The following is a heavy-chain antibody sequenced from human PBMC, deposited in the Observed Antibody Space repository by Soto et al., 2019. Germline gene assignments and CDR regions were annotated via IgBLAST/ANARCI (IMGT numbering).Heavy chain of an antibody. CDR2: IKSKTDVGTT. V-gene: IGHV3-15*07. J-gene: IGHJ4*01. CDR3: ATDSYSTMIVVCFYY. D-gene: IGHD3-22*01. CDR1: GFTFSNAW. Sequence: GGSLRLSCAASGFTFSNAWINWVRQAPGKGLEWIGRIKSKTDVGTTDFAATVQGTFALSRDDSKDMVYLQTSSLKPEAPGISYCATDSYSTMIVVCFYYWRQESLVTASS.